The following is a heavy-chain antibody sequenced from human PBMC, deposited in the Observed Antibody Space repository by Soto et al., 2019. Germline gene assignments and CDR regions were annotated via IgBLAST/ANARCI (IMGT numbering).Heavy chain of an antibody. Sequence: EVKLLESGGGLVQPGGSLRLSCAASGFTFSSYAMSWVRQAPGKGLEWVSTITGGGDNTHYADSVKGRFTISRDNSKNPLSLQMNRLRVEDTAVYHCAKGRIAVAAPYNWFDPWGQGTLVTVSS. CDR3: AKGRIAVAAPYNWFDP. CDR1: GFTFSSYA. D-gene: IGHD6-19*01. V-gene: IGHV3-23*01. CDR2: ITGGGDNT. J-gene: IGHJ5*02.